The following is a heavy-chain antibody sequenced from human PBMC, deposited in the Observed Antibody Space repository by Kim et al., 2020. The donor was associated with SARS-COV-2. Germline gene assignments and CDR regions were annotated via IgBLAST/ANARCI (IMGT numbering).Heavy chain of an antibody. Sequence: SGPTLVKPTQTLTLTCTFSGFSLYSSGVGVGWIRQPPGKALEWLALIYWDDDKRYSPSLKSRLTITKDASKNQVVLTLTNMDPVDTATYYCAHSPCGGACPYYYAMDVWGQGTTVTVSS. V-gene: IGHV2-5*02. CDR2: IYWDDDK. D-gene: IGHD2-21*02. CDR1: GFSLYSSGVG. J-gene: IGHJ6*02. CDR3: AHSPCGGACPYYYAMDV.